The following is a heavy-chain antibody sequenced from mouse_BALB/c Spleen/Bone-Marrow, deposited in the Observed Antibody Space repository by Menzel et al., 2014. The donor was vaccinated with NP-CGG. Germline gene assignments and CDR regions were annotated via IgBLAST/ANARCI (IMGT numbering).Heavy chain of an antibody. J-gene: IGHJ3*01. CDR2: IHYSGST. V-gene: IGHV3-1*02. D-gene: IGHD2-1*01. CDR3: ARTRYGNFAY. Sequence: DVQLQESGPDLVKPSQSLSLTCTVTGYSITSGYSWRWIRQFPGNKLEWMGYIHYSGSTNYNPSLKSRISITRDTSKNQFFLQLNSVTTEDTATYYCARTRYGNFAYWGQGTLVTVSA. CDR1: GYSITSGYS.